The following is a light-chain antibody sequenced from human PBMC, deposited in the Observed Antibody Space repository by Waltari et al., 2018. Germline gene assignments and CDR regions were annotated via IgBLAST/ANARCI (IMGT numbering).Light chain of an antibody. V-gene: IGLV2-14*01. CDR1: SSAVGGYHY. CDR2: EVS. Sequence: QSAPTQPASVSGSPGQSITISCTGTSSAVGGYHYVSWYQQHPGKAPKLMIYEVSNRPSGVSNRFSGSKSGNTASLTISGLQAEDEADYYCSSYTSSSTWVFGGGTKLTVL. CDR3: SSYTSSSTWV. J-gene: IGLJ3*02.